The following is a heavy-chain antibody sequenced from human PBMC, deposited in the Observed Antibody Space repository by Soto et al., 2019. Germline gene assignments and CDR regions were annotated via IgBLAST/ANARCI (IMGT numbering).Heavy chain of an antibody. J-gene: IGHJ2*01. Sequence: EVQLLESGGGLVQPGGSLSLSCAASGFTFSSYAMSWVRQTPGKGLEWVAGMSGSGGATYHADAVKGRLTTSRDISNNTLYLQMNSLRAEDTAVYYCAKDLGPPVRSHYPYWYFDVWGRGTLVTVSS. CDR1: GFTFSSYA. CDR3: AKDLGPPVRSHYPYWYFDV. D-gene: IGHD3-10*01. V-gene: IGHV3-23*01. CDR2: MSGSGGAT.